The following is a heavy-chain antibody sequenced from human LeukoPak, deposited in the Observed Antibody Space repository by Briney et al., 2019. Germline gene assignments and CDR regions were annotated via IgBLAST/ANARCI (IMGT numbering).Heavy chain of an antibody. V-gene: IGHV4-59*01. D-gene: IGHD3-22*01. J-gene: IGHJ4*02. CDR1: GGSISSYY. CDR3: ARHSRVTMIVVVIRYYFDY. CDR2: IYYSGST. Sequence: PSETRSLTCTVSGGSISSYYWSWIRQPPGKGLEWIGYIYYSGSTNYNPSLKSRVTISVDTSKNQFSLKLSSVTAADTAVYYCARHSRVTMIVVVIRYYFDYWGQGTLVTVSS.